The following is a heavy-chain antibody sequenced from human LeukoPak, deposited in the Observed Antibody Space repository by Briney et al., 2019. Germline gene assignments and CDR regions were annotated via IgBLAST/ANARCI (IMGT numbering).Heavy chain of an antibody. CDR2: ISGSGGST. J-gene: IGHJ4*02. CDR3: AKDKNGVVAGYAGY. V-gene: IGHV3-23*01. D-gene: IGHD2-8*01. Sequence: GGSLRLSCAASGFTFSSYAMNWVRQVPGKGLEWVSGISGSGGSTYYADSVKGRFTVSRDNSKNTLYLQMNSLRAEDTAVYYCAKDKNGVVAGYAGYWGQGTLVIVSS. CDR1: GFTFSSYA.